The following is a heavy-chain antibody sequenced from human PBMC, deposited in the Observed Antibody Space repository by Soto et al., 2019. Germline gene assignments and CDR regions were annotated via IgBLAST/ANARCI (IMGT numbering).Heavy chain of an antibody. CDR2: ISGDSSTI. CDR3: ARGRGYCSGGNCNLDF. J-gene: IGHJ4*02. Sequence: GSLRLSFAASGFTLSSYSMNWVRRAPGEGLEWVSYISGDSSTIYYADSVKGRFTISRDNAKNSLSLQMNSLRDEDTAVYYCARGRGYCSGGNCNLDFWGQGTLVTVSS. V-gene: IGHV3-48*02. D-gene: IGHD2-15*01. CDR1: GFTLSSYS.